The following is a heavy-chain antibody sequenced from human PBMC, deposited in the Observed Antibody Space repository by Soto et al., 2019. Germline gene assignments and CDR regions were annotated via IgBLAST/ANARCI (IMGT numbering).Heavy chain of an antibody. J-gene: IGHJ4*02. D-gene: IGHD3-3*01. Sequence: SETLSLTCAVYGGSFSGYCWSWIRQPPGKGLEWIGEINHSGRTNYNPSLKSRVTISVDTSKSQFSLKLSSVTAADTAVYYCARGRKYYDFWSGYSHPRYYFNYWGQGTLVTVSS. V-gene: IGHV4-34*01. CDR1: GGSFSGYC. CDR2: INHSGRT. CDR3: ARGRKYYDFWSGYSHPRYYFNY.